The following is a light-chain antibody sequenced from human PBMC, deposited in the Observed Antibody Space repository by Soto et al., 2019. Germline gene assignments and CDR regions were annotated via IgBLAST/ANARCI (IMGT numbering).Light chain of an antibody. CDR1: SSDVGGYNY. V-gene: IGLV2-11*01. J-gene: IGLJ1*01. CDR2: DAT. CDR3: CSYAGSYSFL. Sequence: QSALTQPRSVSGSPGQSVTISCTGTSSDVGGYNYVSWYQQHPGKAPKVVIYDATERPSGVPDRFSGSKSGNTASLTISGLQAEDEADYYCCSYAGSYSFLFGSGTKVTVL.